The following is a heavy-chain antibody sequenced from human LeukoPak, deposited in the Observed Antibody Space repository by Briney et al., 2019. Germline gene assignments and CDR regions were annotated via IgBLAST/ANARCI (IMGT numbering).Heavy chain of an antibody. CDR1: GYTFTSYG. V-gene: IGHV1-18*01. D-gene: IGHD5-12*01. CDR2: ISAYNGNT. CDR3: ARDAPVATILLFDY. J-gene: IGHJ4*01. Sequence: VASVKVSCKASGYTFTSYGISWVRQAPGQGLEWMGWISAYNGNTNYAQKLQGRVTMTTDTSTTTDYMEPRSLRSDDTAVYYCARDAPVATILLFDYWGQGTLVTVSS.